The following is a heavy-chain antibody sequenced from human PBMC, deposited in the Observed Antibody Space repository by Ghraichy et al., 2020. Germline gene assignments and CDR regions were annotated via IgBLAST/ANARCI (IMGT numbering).Heavy chain of an antibody. CDR3: ARRYYGPDAFDI. CDR1: GFTFSSYW. CDR2: INSDGSST. D-gene: IGHD4-17*01. J-gene: IGHJ3*02. Sequence: RGSLRLSCAASGFTFSSYWMHWVRQAPGKGLVWVSRINSDGSSTSYADSVKGRFTISRDNAKNTLYLQMNSLRAEDTAVYYCARRYYGPDAFDIWGQGTMVTVSS. V-gene: IGHV3-74*01.